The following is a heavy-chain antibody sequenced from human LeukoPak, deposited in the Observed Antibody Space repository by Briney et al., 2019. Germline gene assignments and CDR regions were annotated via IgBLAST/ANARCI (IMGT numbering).Heavy chain of an antibody. D-gene: IGHD5-24*01. CDR2: IYYSGST. V-gene: IGHV4-59*01. CDR3: ARVQGDGYNFDY. Sequence: SETLPLTCTVSGGSISGYYWSWIRQPPGKGLEWIGYIYYSGSTNYNPSLKSRVTISVDTPKNQFSLKLSSVTAADTAVYYCARVQGDGYNFDYWGQGTLVTVSS. J-gene: IGHJ4*02. CDR1: GGSISGYY.